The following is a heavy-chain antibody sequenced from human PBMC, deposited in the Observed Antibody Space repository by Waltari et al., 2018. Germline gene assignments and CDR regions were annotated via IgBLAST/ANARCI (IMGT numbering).Heavy chain of an antibody. Sequence: QVQLVQSGTEVKKPGASVRVSCKASGYTFTGYYVHWVRQAPGQGLEWMGRINPSSGGTNYAQKFQGRVTMTRDTSINTAYMDMSRLRSDDTAVYYSARDYTSSSDFDYWGQGTLVTVSS. V-gene: IGHV1-2*06. CDR2: INPSSGGT. CDR1: GYTFTGYY. CDR3: ARDYTSSSDFDY. J-gene: IGHJ4*02. D-gene: IGHD6-13*01.